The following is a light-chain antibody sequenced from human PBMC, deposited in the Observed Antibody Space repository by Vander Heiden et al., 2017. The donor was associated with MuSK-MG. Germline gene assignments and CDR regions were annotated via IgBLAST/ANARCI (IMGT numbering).Light chain of an antibody. CDR3: QSYDTTMSAV. Sequence: QSVLTQPPSVSGAPGQRVTISCPGSSSNIGAGYDVHWYQHRPGTAPKLLIYGDKKRPSGVPDRFSGSKSGTSGSLAITGRQAEDEADYYCQSYDTTMSAVFGGGTKLTVL. V-gene: IGLV1-40*01. CDR2: GDK. CDR1: SSNIGAGYD. J-gene: IGLJ2*01.